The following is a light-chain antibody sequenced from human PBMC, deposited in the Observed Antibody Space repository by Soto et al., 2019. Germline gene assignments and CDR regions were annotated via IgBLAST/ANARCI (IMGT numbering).Light chain of an antibody. V-gene: IGLV2-14*01. CDR3: SSYTSSSALVV. Sequence: QSVLTQPASVSGSPGQSITISCTGTSSDVGGYNYVSWYQQHPGKAPKLMIYDVSNRPSGVSNRFSGSKSGNTASLTISGLPAEDGADYYCSSYTSSSALVVFVGGTKVTVL. CDR1: SSDVGGYNY. J-gene: IGLJ2*01. CDR2: DVS.